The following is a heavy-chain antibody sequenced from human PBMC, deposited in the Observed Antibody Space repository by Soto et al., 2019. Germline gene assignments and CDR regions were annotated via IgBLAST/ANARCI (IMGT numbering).Heavy chain of an antibody. CDR3: EKGGDCSSTSCRYYYYYMDV. J-gene: IGHJ6*03. D-gene: IGHD2-2*01. Sequence: GGSLRLSCAASGFTFSSYAMSWVRQAPGKGLEWVSAISGSGGSTYYADSVKGRFTISRDNSKITMYLQMNSLRAEDTAVYYCEKGGDCSSTSCRYYYYYMDVWGKGTPVTVSS. CDR2: ISGSGGST. V-gene: IGHV3-23*01. CDR1: GFTFSSYA.